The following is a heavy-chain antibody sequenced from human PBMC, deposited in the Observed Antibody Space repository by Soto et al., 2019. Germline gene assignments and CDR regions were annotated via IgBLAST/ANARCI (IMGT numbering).Heavy chain of an antibody. Sequence: SETLSLTCSVYGGSFSGYYWSWIRQPPGKGLEWIGEINHSGSTNYNPSLKSRVTISVDTSKNQFSLKLSSVTAADTAVYYCARGGGSSGWYRAWLDPWGQGTLVTVSS. CDR1: GGSFSGYY. D-gene: IGHD6-19*01. V-gene: IGHV4-34*01. CDR3: ARGGGSSGWYRAWLDP. CDR2: INHSGST. J-gene: IGHJ5*02.